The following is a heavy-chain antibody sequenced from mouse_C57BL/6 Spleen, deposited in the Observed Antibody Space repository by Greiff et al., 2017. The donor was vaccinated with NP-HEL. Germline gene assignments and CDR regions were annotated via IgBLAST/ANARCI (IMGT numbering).Heavy chain of an antibody. D-gene: IGHD1-1*01. CDR3: ARGYGSSPFDV. CDR1: GYSFTSYY. Sequence: QVQLQQSGPELVKPGASVKISCKASGYSFTSYYIHWVKQRPGQGLEWIGWIYPGSGNTKYNEKFKGKAILTADTSSSTAYMQLSSLTSEDSAVYYCARGYGSSPFDVWGTGTTVTVSS. CDR2: IYPGSGNT. J-gene: IGHJ1*03. V-gene: IGHV1-66*01.